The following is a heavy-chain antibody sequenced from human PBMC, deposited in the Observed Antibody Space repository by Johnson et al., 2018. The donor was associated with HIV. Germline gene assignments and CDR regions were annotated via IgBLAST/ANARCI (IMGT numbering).Heavy chain of an antibody. CDR3: ARARGAFDI. Sequence: VQLVESGGGVVRPGGSLRLSCAASGFTFDSDDMSWVRQAPGKGLEWVSGISWNSGNIDYADSVKGRLTISRDNAKNSLYLQMNSLRAEDTALYYCARARGAFDIWGQGTMVTVSS. CDR2: ISWNSGNI. J-gene: IGHJ3*02. CDR1: GFTFDSDD. D-gene: IGHD3-10*01. V-gene: IGHV3-20*04.